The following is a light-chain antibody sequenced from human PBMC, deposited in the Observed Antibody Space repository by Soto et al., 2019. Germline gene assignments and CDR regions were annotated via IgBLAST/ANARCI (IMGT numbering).Light chain of an antibody. CDR1: SSDVGGYNH. J-gene: IGLJ2*01. CDR2: EVS. Sequence: QSALTQPASVSGSPGQSISISCTGSSSDVGGYNHVSWYQQHPGKAPKLLIYEVSNRPSGISNRFSGSKSGNTASLTLSGLQAEDEADYYCSSYTSSSTLVFGGGTKLTVL. CDR3: SSYTSSSTLV. V-gene: IGLV2-14*01.